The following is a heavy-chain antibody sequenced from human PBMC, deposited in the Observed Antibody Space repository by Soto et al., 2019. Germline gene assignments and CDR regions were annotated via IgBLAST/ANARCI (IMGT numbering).Heavy chain of an antibody. Sequence: PGGSLRLSCAASGFTFSSYSMNWVRQAPGKGLEWVSSISSSSSYIYYADSVKGRFTISRDNAKNSLYLQMNSLRAEDTAVYYCARGPQVVVAATQRHYYYGMDVWGQGTTVTVSS. V-gene: IGHV3-21*01. D-gene: IGHD2-15*01. CDR2: ISSSSSYI. CDR1: GFTFSSYS. J-gene: IGHJ6*02. CDR3: ARGPQVVVAATQRHYYYGMDV.